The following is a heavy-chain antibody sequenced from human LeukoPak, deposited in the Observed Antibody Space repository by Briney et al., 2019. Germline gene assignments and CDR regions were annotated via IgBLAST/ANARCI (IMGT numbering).Heavy chain of an antibody. J-gene: IGHJ4*02. CDR2: ISGSGGST. V-gene: IGHV3-23*01. D-gene: IGHD5-12*01. CDR3: AKEFKWLLNYFDY. CDR1: GFTFSSYG. Sequence: TGGSLRLSCAASGFTFSSYGMSWVRQAPGKGLEWVSAISGSGGSTYYADSVKGRFTISRDNSKNTLYLQMNSLRAEDTAVYYCAKEFKWLLNYFDYWGQGTLVTVSS.